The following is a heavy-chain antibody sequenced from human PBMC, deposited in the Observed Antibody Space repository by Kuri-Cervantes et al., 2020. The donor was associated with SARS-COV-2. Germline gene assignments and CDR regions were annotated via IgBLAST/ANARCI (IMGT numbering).Heavy chain of an antibody. CDR2: INPNSGGT. CDR3: ARVEMTTIKFDY. J-gene: IGHJ4*02. CDR1: GYTFTDYY. V-gene: IGHV1-2*04. Sequence: ASVKVSCKASGYTFTDYYMHWVRQAPGQGLEWMGWINPNSGGTNYAQKFQGWVTMTRDTSISTVYMELSRLRSDDTAVYYCARVEMTTIKFDYWGQGTLVTISS. D-gene: IGHD5-24*01.